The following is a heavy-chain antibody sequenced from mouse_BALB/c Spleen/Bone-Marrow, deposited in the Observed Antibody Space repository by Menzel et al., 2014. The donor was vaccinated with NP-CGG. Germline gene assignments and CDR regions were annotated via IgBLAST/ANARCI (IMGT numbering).Heavy chain of an antibody. D-gene: IGHD4-1*01. CDR1: GFTFSSFG. CDR2: ISSGSTAI. CDR3: ARGGNWDDFDV. Sequence: EVKLMESGGGLVQPGGSRKLSCAASGFTFSSFGMHWVRQAPEKGLEWVAYISSGSTAICYADTVKGRFTISRDNPKNTLCLQMTSLRSEDTAMYYCARGGNWDDFDVWGAGTMVTVSS. J-gene: IGHJ1*01. V-gene: IGHV5-17*02.